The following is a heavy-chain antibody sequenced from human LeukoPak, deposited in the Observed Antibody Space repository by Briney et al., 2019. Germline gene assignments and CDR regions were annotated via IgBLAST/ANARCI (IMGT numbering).Heavy chain of an antibody. V-gene: IGHV3-23*01. CDR1: GFTFSTYA. D-gene: IGHD3-16*02. CDR3: ASTPFYDYVWGSYRYRGLFDN. Sequence: GGSLRLSCAASGFTFSTYAMSWVRQAPGKGLEWVSVVSGTGGRTYYADSVKGRFTISRDNSKNTLYLQMNSLRAEDTAVYYCASTPFYDYVWGSYRYRGLFDNWGQGTPVSVSS. CDR2: VSGTGGRT. J-gene: IGHJ4*02.